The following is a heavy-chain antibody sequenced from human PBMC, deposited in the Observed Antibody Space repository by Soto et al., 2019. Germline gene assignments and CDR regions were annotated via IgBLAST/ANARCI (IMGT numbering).Heavy chain of an antibody. V-gene: IGHV3-23*01. D-gene: IGHD2-2*01. CDR2: ISGSGGST. Sequence: GSLKLSSAASGFPFNRYAMSWVLQAPGKGLEWVSAISGSGGSTYYADSVKGRFTISRDNSKNTLYLQMNSLRAEDTAVYYCAKGAAAAAIFGDYYYYYGMDVWGQGTTVTVSP. CDR3: AKGAAAAAIFGDYYYYYGMDV. CDR1: GFPFNRYA. J-gene: IGHJ6*01.